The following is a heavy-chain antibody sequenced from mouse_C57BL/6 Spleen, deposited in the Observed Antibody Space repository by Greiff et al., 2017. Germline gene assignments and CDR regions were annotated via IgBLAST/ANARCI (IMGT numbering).Heavy chain of an antibody. Sequence: EVQRVESGGGLVKPGGSLKLSCAASGFTFSDYGMHWVRQAPEKGLEWVAYISSGSSTIYYADTVKGRVTISRDNAKNTLFLQMTSLRSEDTAMYYGERNWDYRYFGVGGTGATVTFSS. CDR2: ISSGSSTI. V-gene: IGHV5-17*01. CDR1: GFTFSDYG. CDR3: ERNWDYRYFGV. D-gene: IGHD4-1*01. J-gene: IGHJ1*03.